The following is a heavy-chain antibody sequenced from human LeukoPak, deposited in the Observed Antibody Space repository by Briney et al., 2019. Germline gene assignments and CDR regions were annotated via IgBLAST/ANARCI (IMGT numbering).Heavy chain of an antibody. Sequence: PGGSLRLSCAASGFTFSSYGMHWVRQAPGKGLEWVAVISYDGSNKYYADSVKGRFTISRDNSKNTLYLQMDSLRAEDTAVYYCAKASSSWYGTQTDYWGQGTLVTVSS. CDR3: AKASSSWYGTQTDY. CDR1: GFTFSSYG. CDR2: ISYDGSNK. D-gene: IGHD6-13*01. V-gene: IGHV3-30*18. J-gene: IGHJ4*02.